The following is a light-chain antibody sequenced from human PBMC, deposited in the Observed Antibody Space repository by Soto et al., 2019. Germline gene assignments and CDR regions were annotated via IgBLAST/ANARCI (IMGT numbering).Light chain of an antibody. CDR2: GNS. Sequence: QSVLTQPPSVSGAPGQRVTISCTGSSSNIGARYDVHWYQQLPGTAPKLLTYGNSNRPSGVPDRFSGSKSGTSASLAITGLQAEDEADYYCQSYDSSLSGWVFGGGTKLTVL. V-gene: IGLV1-40*01. CDR3: QSYDSSLSGWV. J-gene: IGLJ2*01. CDR1: SSNIGARYD.